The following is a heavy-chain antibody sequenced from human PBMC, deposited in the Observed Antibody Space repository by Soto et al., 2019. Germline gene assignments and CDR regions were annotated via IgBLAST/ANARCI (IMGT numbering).Heavy chain of an antibody. CDR3: AKDPLPRSTMIVLVSDY. CDR2: ISGSGGST. CDR1: GVTFSSYA. V-gene: IGHV3-23*01. D-gene: IGHD3-22*01. J-gene: IGHJ4*02. Sequence: PGGSLGLSCAASGVTFSSYAMSWVGQAPGKGLEWVSAISGSGGSTYYADSVKGRFTISRDNSKNTLYLQMNSLRAEDTAVYYCAKDPLPRSTMIVLVSDYWGQRTLFSVSS.